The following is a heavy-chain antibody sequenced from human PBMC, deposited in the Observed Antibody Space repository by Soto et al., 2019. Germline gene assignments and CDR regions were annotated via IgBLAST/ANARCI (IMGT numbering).Heavy chain of an antibody. J-gene: IGHJ4*02. D-gene: IGHD2-15*01. Sequence: QVQLVQSGAEVKKPGASVKVSCKASGYTFTSYAMHWVRQAPGQRLEWMGWINAGNGNTKYSQKFQGRVTITRDTPAGTGYKELSSLRSEDTAVYYCARGPGGPDGPGDYWGQGTLVTVSS. CDR3: ARGPGGPDGPGDY. CDR1: GYTFTSYA. V-gene: IGHV1-3*01. CDR2: INAGNGNT.